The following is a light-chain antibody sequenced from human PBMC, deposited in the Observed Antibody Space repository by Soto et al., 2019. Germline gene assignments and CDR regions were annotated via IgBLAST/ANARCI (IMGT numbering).Light chain of an antibody. Sequence: QSVLTQPPSVSGAPGQRVTISCTGSSSIIGTGYDVHWYQQLPGTAPKLVIFGNINRPSGVPDRFSGSKSGTSASLAISGLQAEDEADYYCQSYDSSLSGPYVVFGGGTKVTVL. CDR3: QSYDSSLSGPYVV. CDR2: GNI. J-gene: IGLJ2*01. V-gene: IGLV1-40*01. CDR1: SSIIGTGYD.